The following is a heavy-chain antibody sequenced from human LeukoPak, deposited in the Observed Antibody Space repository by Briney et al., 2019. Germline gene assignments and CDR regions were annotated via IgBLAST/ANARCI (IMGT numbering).Heavy chain of an antibody. CDR3: ARDYCSGGSCYESFDY. CDR1: GFTFSSYA. CDR2: ISGSGGST. D-gene: IGHD2-15*01. V-gene: IGHV3-23*01. J-gene: IGHJ4*02. Sequence: GGSLRLSCAASGFTFSSYAMSWVRQAPGKGLEWVSAISGSGGSTYYADSVKGRFTISRDNSKNTLYLQMNSLRAEDTAVYYCARDYCSGGSCYESFDYWGQGTLVTVSS.